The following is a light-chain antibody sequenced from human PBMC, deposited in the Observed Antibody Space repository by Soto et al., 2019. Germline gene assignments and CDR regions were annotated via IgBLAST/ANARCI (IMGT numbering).Light chain of an antibody. CDR3: SSYAGSLDV. CDR2: EVS. V-gene: IGLV2-8*01. Sequence: QSALTQPPSASGSPGQSVTISCTGTSSDVGGYNYVSWYQQHPGKAPKVMIYEVSKRPSGVPDRFSGSKSGNTASLTVSGLQAEDEADYYCSSYAGSLDVFGTGTKLTVL. CDR1: SSDVGGYNY. J-gene: IGLJ1*01.